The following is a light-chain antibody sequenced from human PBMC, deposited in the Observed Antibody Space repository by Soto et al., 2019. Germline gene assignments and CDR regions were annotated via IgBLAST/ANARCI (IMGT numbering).Light chain of an antibody. CDR3: QLSQQRSSWPPIA. Sequence: EIVMTQSPGTLSLSPGERATLSCRASQSVSSSYLAWYQQKPGQAPRLLIYGASSRATGIPDRFSGSGSGTDFTRSISSLEPEDFAVYYCQLSQQRSSWPPIAFGQGTRLEIK. CDR2: GAS. J-gene: IGKJ5*01. CDR1: QSVSSSY. V-gene: IGKV3D-20*02.